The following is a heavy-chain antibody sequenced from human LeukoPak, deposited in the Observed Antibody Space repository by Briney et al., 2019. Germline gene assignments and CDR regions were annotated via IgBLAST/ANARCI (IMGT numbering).Heavy chain of an antibody. J-gene: IGHJ5*02. CDR3: AEEPTPHSNYVSWFDP. V-gene: IGHV3-30*18. Sequence: QPGGSLRLSCAASGFTFSSYGMHWVRQAPGKGPEWVAVISYDGSNKYYADSVKGRFTISRDNSKNTLYLQMNSLRAEDTAVYYCAEEPTPHSNYVSWFDPWGQGTLVTVSS. CDR1: GFTFSSYG. D-gene: IGHD4-11*01. CDR2: ISYDGSNK.